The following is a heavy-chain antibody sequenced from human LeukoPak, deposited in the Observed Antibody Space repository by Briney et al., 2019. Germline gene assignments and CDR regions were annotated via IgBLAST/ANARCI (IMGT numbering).Heavy chain of an antibody. J-gene: IGHJ3*02. CDR1: GYTLTELS. CDR3: AASGVRYFDWLPNDALDI. V-gene: IGHV1-24*01. D-gene: IGHD3-9*01. CDR2: FDPDDSET. Sequence: ASEKVSCQVSGYTLTELSMHWVRQAPGKGLDWMGGFDPDDSETIYAQKFQGRVNMTEDTSTDTAYMELSSLRSEDTAVYYCAASGVRYFDWLPNDALDICGQGTMVTVSS.